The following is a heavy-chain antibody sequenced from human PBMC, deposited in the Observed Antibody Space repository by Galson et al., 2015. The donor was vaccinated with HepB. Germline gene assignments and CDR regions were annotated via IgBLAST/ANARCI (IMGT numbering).Heavy chain of an antibody. CDR3: AKGLAVAGLYYYGMDV. Sequence: SLRLSCAASGFTFSSYGMHWVRQAPGKGLEWVAVISYDGSNKYYADSVKGRFTISRDNSKNTLYLQMNSLRAEDTAVYYCAKGLAVAGLYYYGMDVWGQGTTVTVSS. CDR1: GFTFSSYG. V-gene: IGHV3-30*18. J-gene: IGHJ6*02. CDR2: ISYDGSNK. D-gene: IGHD6-19*01.